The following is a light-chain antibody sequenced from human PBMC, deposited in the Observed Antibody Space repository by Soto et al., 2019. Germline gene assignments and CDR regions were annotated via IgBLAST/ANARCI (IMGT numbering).Light chain of an antibody. V-gene: IGKV2-28*01. J-gene: IGKJ5*01. CDR2: LGS. CDR3: LQALQTPT. Sequence: DIVITQSPLSLPVTPGEPASISCRSSQSLLHSNGYNYLDWYLQKPGQSPQLLIYLGSNRASGVPDRFSGSGSSTDFTLKISRVEDEDVGVYYCLQALQTPTFGQGTRLEIK. CDR1: QSLLHSNGYNY.